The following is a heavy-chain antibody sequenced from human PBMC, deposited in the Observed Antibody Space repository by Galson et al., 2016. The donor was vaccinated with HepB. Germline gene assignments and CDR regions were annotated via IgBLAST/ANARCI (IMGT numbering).Heavy chain of an antibody. Sequence: SLRLSCAASGFTFRNYGMNWVRQAPGKGLEWVSYISSSSSTIYYADSVKGRFAISRDNAKNSLYLQMNSLRDEDTAVYYCARDGLLEVATTPAFDYWGQGTLVTVSS. CDR1: GFTFRNYG. D-gene: IGHD2-15*01. J-gene: IGHJ4*02. CDR3: ARDGLLEVATTPAFDY. V-gene: IGHV3-48*02. CDR2: ISSSSSTI.